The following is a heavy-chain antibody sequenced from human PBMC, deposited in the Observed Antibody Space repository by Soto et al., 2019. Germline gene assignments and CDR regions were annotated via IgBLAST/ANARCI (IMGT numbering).Heavy chain of an antibody. CDR3: VRTSLAVAAAPRVDY. CDR2: INSDGSST. V-gene: IGHV3-74*01. J-gene: IGHJ4*02. D-gene: IGHD2-15*01. CDR1: GFTFSSYW. Sequence: PGGSLRLSCAASGFTFSSYWMHWVRQAPGKGLVWVSRINSDGSSTSYADSVKGRFTISRDNAKNTLYLQMNSLRAEDTAVYYCVRTSLAVAAAPRVDYWGQGTLVTVSS.